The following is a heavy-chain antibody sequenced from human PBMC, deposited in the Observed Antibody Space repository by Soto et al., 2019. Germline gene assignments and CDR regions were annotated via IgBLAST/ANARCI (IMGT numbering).Heavy chain of an antibody. CDR3: ARDGVGVRDFMAYLAF. J-gene: IGHJ4*02. V-gene: IGHV3-33*01. D-gene: IGHD1-26*01. Sequence: GGSLRLSCAASGVTFSSYAMHWVRQAPGKGLEWVAFIWYDGSNKYYADSVKGRFTISRDNSKNTLYLQMNSLRAEDTAVYYSARDGVGVRDFMAYLAFWVKGTLVTVSP. CDR2: IWYDGSNK. CDR1: GVTFSSYA.